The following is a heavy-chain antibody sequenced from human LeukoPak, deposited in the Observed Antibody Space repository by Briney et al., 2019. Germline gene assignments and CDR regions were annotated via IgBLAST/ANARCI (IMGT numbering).Heavy chain of an antibody. CDR3: ARGRYGDIVVVPAAILRDNWFDP. V-gene: IGHV1-8*01. CDR2: MNPNSGNT. D-gene: IGHD2-2*01. Sequence: ASVKVSCKASGYTFTSYDINWVRQATGQGLEWMGWMNPNSGNTGYAQKFQGRVTMTRNTSISTAYMELSSLRSEDTAVYYCARGRYGDIVVVPAAILRDNWFDPWGQGTLVTVPS. CDR1: GYTFTSYD. J-gene: IGHJ5*02.